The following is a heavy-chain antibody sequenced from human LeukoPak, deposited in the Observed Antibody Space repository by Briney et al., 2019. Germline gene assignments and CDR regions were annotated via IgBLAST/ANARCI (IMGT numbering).Heavy chain of an antibody. CDR1: GFLFSNYW. V-gene: IGHV3-7*01. CDR2: IKHDGSEK. J-gene: IGHJ2*01. D-gene: IGHD4-17*01. Sequence: GGSLRLSRVTSGFLFSNYWMSWARQAPGKGLEWVANIKHDGSEKYYVDSVKGRFTISRDDSKKSLFLHMNSLRADDTAVYFCAREFGDYGGYFDLWGRGTLVTVSS. CDR3: AREFGDYGGYFDL.